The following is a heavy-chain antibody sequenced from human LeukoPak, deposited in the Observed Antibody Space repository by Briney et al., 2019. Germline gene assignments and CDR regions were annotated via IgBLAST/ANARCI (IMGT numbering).Heavy chain of an antibody. CDR1: GGTFSSYA. J-gene: IGHJ5*02. D-gene: IGHD6-19*01. Sequence: VASVKVSCKASGGTFSSYAISWVRQAPGQGLEWMGGIIPIFGTANYAQKFQGRVTITADESTSTAYMELSSLRAEDTAVYYCARVIAVAGTLWFDPWGQGTLVTVSS. V-gene: IGHV1-69*13. CDR2: IIPIFGTA. CDR3: ARVIAVAGTLWFDP.